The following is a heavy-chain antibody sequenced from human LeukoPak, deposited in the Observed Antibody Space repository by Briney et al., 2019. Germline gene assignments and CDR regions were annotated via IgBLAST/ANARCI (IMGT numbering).Heavy chain of an antibody. J-gene: IGHJ4*02. CDR2: IYHSGST. CDR1: GYSISSGYY. V-gene: IGHV4-38-2*02. D-gene: IGHD6-19*01. Sequence: SETLSLTCTVSGYSISSGYYWGWIRQPPGKGLEWIGSIYHSGSTYYNPSLKSRVTISVDTSKNQFSLKLSSVTAADTAVYYCARRLIAVAGNVDYWGQGTLVTVSS. CDR3: ARRLIAVAGNVDY.